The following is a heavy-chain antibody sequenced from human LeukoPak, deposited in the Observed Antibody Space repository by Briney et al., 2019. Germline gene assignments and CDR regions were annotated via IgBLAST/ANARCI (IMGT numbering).Heavy chain of an antibody. J-gene: IGHJ5*02. CDR1: GGSISSSY. V-gene: IGHV4-4*07. CDR3: ARTENCIAEDWFAP. CDR2: IYTSGST. Sequence: SETLSFTVTVSGGSISSSYWGWIRQPAGKGLEWIGRIYTSGSTNYNYNPSLKSRVTMSVDTSKNQFSLNLTSVTAADTAVYYCARTENCIAEDWFAPWGQGSLVTVSS. D-gene: IGHD2-21*01.